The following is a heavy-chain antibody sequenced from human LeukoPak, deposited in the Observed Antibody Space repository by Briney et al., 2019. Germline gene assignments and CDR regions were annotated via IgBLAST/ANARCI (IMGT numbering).Heavy chain of an antibody. CDR1: GFTFSSYW. J-gene: IGHJ6*03. Sequence: PGGSLRLSCAASGFTFSSYWMHWVRQAPGKGLEWVSGISWNSGSIGYADSVKGRFTISRDNAKNSLYLQMNSLRAEDMALYYCAKGYSYGFNYYYMDVWGKGTTVTVSS. CDR2: ISWNSGSI. V-gene: IGHV3-9*03. D-gene: IGHD5-18*01. CDR3: AKGYSYGFNYYYMDV.